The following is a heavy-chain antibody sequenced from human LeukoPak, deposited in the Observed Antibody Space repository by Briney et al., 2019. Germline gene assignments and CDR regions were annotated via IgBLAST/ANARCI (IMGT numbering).Heavy chain of an antibody. CDR3: AKGGAEHTSFDY. Sequence: PGGSLRLSCAASGFTFDDYAMSWVRQAPGRGLEWVSAISGSGGGTYYADSVKGRFTISRDHSNNALFLQMDILMAEDTAVYYCAKGGAEHTSFDYWGQGILVTVSS. CDR1: GFTFDDYA. J-gene: IGHJ4*02. D-gene: IGHD1-26*01. V-gene: IGHV3-23*01. CDR2: ISGSGGGT.